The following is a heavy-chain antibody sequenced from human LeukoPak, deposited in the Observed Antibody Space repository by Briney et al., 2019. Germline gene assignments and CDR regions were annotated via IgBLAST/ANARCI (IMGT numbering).Heavy chain of an antibody. CDR2: ISGSGGST. V-gene: IGHV3-23*01. Sequence: GGSLRLSCAASGFTFSSYAMSWVRQAPGKGLEWVSAISGSGGSTYYADSVKGRFTISRDNSKNTLYLQMSRMRAEDTAVYYCAKVFSIVGATTFDYWGQGTLVTVSS. J-gene: IGHJ4*02. CDR3: AKVFSIVGATTFDY. CDR1: GFTFSSYA. D-gene: IGHD1-26*01.